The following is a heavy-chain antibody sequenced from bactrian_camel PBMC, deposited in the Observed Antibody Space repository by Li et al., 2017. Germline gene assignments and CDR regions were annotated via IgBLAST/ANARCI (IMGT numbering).Heavy chain of an antibody. V-gene: IGHV3S40*01. CDR3: AADFFPFKGGAASLAPMCLNGLEYRH. D-gene: IGHD4*01. CDR1: GFTFSSTT. CDR2: INSGGGST. J-gene: IGHJ4*01. Sequence: VQLVESGGGLVQPGGSLRLSCVATGFTFSSTTMSWVRQAPGKGLEWVSAINSGGGSTYYADSVKGRFTISEDSDENTMYLQMENLKSEDTGMYYCAADFFPFKGGAASLAPMCLNGLEYRHRGQGTQVTVS.